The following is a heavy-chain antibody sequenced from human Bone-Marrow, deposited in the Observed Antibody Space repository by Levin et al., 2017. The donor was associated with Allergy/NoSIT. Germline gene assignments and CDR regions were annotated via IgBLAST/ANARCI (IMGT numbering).Heavy chain of an antibody. CDR3: ARGLCQRVDQLEY. V-gene: IGHV1-69*08. D-gene: IGHD2-2*01. J-gene: IGHJ4*02. CDR2: IILILDKS. Sequence: KISCRASGGTFSDYIFNWVRQAPGQGLEWMGRIILILDKSNYAQRFQGRVTITADKSTSTAYMELTSLTSDDTAVYYCARGLCQRVDQLEYWGQGTRVTVSS. CDR1: GGTFSDYI.